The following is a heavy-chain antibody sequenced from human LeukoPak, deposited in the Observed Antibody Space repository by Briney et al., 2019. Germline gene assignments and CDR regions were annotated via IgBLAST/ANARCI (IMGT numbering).Heavy chain of an antibody. CDR2: ITGSGTST. CDR1: GFTFSYYG. V-gene: IGHV3-23*01. D-gene: IGHD3-22*01. Sequence: GGTLRLSCAASGFTFSYYGMNWVRQAPGKGLEWVSGITGSGTSTYYADSVRGRFTISRDNSKNTLYLQMNSLRVEDTAVYYCAKDRYYYDSSGYYYYFDYWGQGTLVTVSS. J-gene: IGHJ4*02. CDR3: AKDRYYYDSSGYYYYFDY.